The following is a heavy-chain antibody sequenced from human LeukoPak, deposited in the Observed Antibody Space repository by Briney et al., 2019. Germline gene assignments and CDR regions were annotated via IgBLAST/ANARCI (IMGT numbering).Heavy chain of an antibody. D-gene: IGHD6-19*01. V-gene: IGHV4-30-2*01. Sequence: PSETLSLTCTVSGGSISSGGYYWSWLRQPPGKGLEWIGYIYHSGSTYYNPSLKSRVTISVDRSKNQFSLKLSSVTAADTAVYYCAARGGGVAGIGILGTPGLSDYWGQGTLVTVSS. J-gene: IGHJ4*02. CDR1: GGSISSGGYY. CDR2: IYHSGST. CDR3: AARGGGVAGIGILGTPGLSDY.